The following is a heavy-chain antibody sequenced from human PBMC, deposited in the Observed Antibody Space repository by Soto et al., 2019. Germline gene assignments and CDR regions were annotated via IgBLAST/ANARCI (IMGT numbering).Heavy chain of an antibody. Sequence: QVQLQESGPGLVKPSETLSLTCTVSGGSITNYYCSRFRQPPGKGLEWIGYIQYSGYSAYNLSLKXXVXXSMDTSKTQFSLMLESVTATDTAVYYCARHGFGSLHGLVDVWGQGTTVIVSS. D-gene: IGHD3-10*01. J-gene: IGHJ6*02. CDR1: GGSITNYY. CDR3: ARHGFGSLHGLVDV. V-gene: IGHV4-59*08. CDR2: IQYSGYS.